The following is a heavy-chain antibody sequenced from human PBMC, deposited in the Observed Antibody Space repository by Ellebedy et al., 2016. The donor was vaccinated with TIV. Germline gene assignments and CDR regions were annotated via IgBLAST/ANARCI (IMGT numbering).Heavy chain of an antibody. CDR1: GFSFSTYG. Sequence: GESLKISCAASGFSFSTYGMHWVPQAPGQGLEWVAVIWYDGFNKDYADSVKGRFTISRDNSKSTLYLEMKSLRVEDTAVYYCAREQSPYYEILTGSFDYWGQGALVTVSS. V-gene: IGHV3-33*01. CDR3: AREQSPYYEILTGSFDY. D-gene: IGHD3-9*01. J-gene: IGHJ4*02. CDR2: IWYDGFNK.